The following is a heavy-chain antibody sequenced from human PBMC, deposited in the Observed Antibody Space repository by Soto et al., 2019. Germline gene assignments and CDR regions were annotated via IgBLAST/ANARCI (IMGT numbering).Heavy chain of an antibody. Sequence: QVQMQESGPGLVKPSETLSLTCTVSGGSISSCYWSWIRQPPGKGLEWIGFINNGGSANCNPSLKSRVTISLDTSKNQFSLKLSSVTAADTAVYYCARGRYGDYDDAFDIWGQGTMVTVSS. CDR1: GGSISSCY. D-gene: IGHD4-17*01. J-gene: IGHJ3*02. CDR3: ARGRYGDYDDAFDI. CDR2: INNGGSA. V-gene: IGHV4-59*01.